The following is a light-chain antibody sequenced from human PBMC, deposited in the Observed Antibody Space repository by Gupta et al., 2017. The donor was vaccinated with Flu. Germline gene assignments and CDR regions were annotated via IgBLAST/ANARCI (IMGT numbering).Light chain of an antibody. Sequence: DIQMTQSPSSLSASVGDRVTLTCRASQSINSYLNWYQQKPEKAPELLIYAASNLQSGVPSRFSGSGSGTDFTLTISSLQPEDFATYYCQQSYSSPLTFGGGTKVEIK. CDR3: QQSYSSPLT. J-gene: IGKJ4*01. CDR1: QSINSY. V-gene: IGKV1-39*01. CDR2: AAS.